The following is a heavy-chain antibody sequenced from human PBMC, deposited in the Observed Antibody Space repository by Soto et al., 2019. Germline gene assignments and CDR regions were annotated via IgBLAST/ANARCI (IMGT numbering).Heavy chain of an antibody. V-gene: IGHV1-2*04. CDR1: GYTFTGYY. Sequence: ASVKVSCKASGYTFTGYYMHWVRQAPGQGLEWMGWINPNSGGTNYAQKFQGWVTMTRDTSISTAYMELSRLRSDDTAVYYCARGFIFGVVSWFDPWGQGTLVTVSS. CDR3: ARGFIFGVVSWFDP. D-gene: IGHD3-3*01. CDR2: INPNSGGT. J-gene: IGHJ5*02.